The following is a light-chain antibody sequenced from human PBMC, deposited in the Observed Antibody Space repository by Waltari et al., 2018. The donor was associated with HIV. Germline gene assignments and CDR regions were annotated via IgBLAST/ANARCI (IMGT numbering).Light chain of an antibody. CDR2: EVS. J-gene: IGLJ1*01. CDR3: NSYRSSTTPCV. CDR1: SSDVGGHTY. Sequence: QSALTQPASVSGSPGQSITISCTGPSSDVGGHTYVSWYQQHPGKAPKLLIYEVSNRPSGVSNRFSGSKSGNTASMTISGLQAEDEADYYCNSYRSSTTPCVFGTGTKVTVL. V-gene: IGLV2-14*01.